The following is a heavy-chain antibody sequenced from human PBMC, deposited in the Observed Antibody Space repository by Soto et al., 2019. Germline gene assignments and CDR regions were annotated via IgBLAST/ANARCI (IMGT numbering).Heavy chain of an antibody. CDR3: AKEGYCSGGSCPEGAFDI. V-gene: IGHV3-30*18. J-gene: IGHJ3*02. CDR1: GFTFSSYG. CDR2: ISYDGSNK. D-gene: IGHD2-15*01. Sequence: ESGGGVVQPGRSLRLSCAASGFTFSSYGMHWVRQAPGKGLEWVAVISYDGSNKYYADSVKGRFTISRDNSKNTLYLQMNSLRAEDTAVYYCAKEGYCSGGSCPEGAFDIWGQGTMVTVSS.